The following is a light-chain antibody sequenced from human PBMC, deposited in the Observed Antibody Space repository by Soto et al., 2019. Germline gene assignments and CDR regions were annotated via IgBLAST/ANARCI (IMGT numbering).Light chain of an antibody. CDR2: GAS. CDR3: QQYNNWPPLWT. V-gene: IGKV3-15*01. Sequence: EIVLTQSPATLSLSPGERSTLSCRASQSVSSNLAWYQQKPGQAPRLLIYGASTRATGIPARFSGSGSGTEFTLTISSLQSEDFAVYYCQQYNNWPPLWTFGQGRRLEIK. CDR1: QSVSSN. J-gene: IGKJ5*01.